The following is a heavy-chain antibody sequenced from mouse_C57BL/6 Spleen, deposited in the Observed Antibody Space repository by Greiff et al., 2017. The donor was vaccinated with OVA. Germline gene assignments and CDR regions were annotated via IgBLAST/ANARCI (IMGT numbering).Heavy chain of an antibody. D-gene: IGHD1-1*01. CDR3: AREGGYGSSHHFDY. CDR2: INPNYGTT. CDR1: GYSFTDYN. Sequence: EVQLQESGPELVKPGASVKISCKASGYSFTDYNMNWVKQSNGKSLEWIGVINPNYGTTSYNQKFKGKATLTVDQSSSTAYMQLNSLTSEDSAVYYCAREGGYGSSHHFDYWGQGTTLTVSS. J-gene: IGHJ2*01. V-gene: IGHV1-39*01.